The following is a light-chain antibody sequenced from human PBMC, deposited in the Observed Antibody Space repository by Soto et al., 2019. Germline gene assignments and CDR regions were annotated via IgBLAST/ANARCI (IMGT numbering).Light chain of an antibody. CDR3: LLFYGGAQPWV. CDR2: GTS. Sequence: QAVVTQEPSLTVSPGGTVTLTCASSTGAVTSGHYANWFQQKPGQAPRALIYGTSDKHSWTPARLSGSLLGGKAALTLSGVQPEDEAEYYCLLFYGGAQPWVFGGGTKLTVL. CDR1: TGAVTSGHY. V-gene: IGLV7-43*01. J-gene: IGLJ3*02.